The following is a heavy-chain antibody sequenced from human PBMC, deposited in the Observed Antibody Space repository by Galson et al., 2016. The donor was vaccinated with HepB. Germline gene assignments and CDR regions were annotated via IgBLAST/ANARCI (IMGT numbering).Heavy chain of an antibody. Sequence: ETLSLTCTVSGGSISNYYWSWIWQPAGKGLEWIGHIYTSGSTNYNPSLKSRVTMSVDTSKNQFSLKLSSVTAADTAVYYCVRDLYSYGYRNYFDYWGQGTLVTVSS. J-gene: IGHJ4*02. CDR1: GGSISNYY. CDR3: VRDLYSYGYRNYFDY. D-gene: IGHD5-18*01. V-gene: IGHV4-4*07. CDR2: IYTSGST.